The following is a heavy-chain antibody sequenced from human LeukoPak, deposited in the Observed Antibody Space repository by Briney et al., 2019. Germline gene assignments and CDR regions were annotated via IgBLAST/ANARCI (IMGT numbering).Heavy chain of an antibody. CDR1: GFSLSTSGGG. CDR3: AHSGIVVGPAATLQFDY. Sequence: SGPTLVKPTQTLTLTCTLSGFSLSTSGGGVGWIRQPPGKALEWLALIYWDDDKRYSPSLKSRLTLTKDTSKNQVVLTMTNIDPVDTATYYCAHSGIVVGPAATLQFDYWGQGTLVTVSS. CDR2: IYWDDDK. V-gene: IGHV2-5*02. J-gene: IGHJ4*02. D-gene: IGHD2-2*01.